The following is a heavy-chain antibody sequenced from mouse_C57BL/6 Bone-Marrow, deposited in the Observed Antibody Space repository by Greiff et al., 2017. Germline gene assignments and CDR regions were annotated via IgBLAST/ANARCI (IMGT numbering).Heavy chain of an antibody. CDR3: ARDYYGPYWYFDV. Sequence: QVQLKQPVAELVKPGASVKLSCKASGYTFTSYWMHWVKPRPGQGLEWIGMIHPNSGSTNYNEKFKSKATLTVDKSSSTAYMQLSSLTSEDSAVYYCARDYYGPYWYFDVWGTGTTVTVSS. J-gene: IGHJ1*03. D-gene: IGHD1-1*01. V-gene: IGHV1-64*01. CDR1: GYTFTSYW. CDR2: IHPNSGST.